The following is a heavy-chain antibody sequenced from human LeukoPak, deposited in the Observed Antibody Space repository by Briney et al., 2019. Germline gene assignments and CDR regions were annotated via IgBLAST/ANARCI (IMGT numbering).Heavy chain of an antibody. J-gene: IGHJ4*02. CDR2: IYHSGST. V-gene: IGHV4-34*01. CDR1: GFTFSDYY. Sequence: GSLRLSCAASGFTFSDYYMSWIRQPPGKGLEWIGEIYHSGSTNYNPSLKSRVTISVDKSKNQFSLKLSSVTAADTAVYYCARLADAGGYAYFDYWGQGTLVTVSS. D-gene: IGHD2-8*02. CDR3: ARLADAGGYAYFDY.